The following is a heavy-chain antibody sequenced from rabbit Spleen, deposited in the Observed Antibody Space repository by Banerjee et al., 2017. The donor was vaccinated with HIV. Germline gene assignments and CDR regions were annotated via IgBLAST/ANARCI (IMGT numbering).Heavy chain of an antibody. D-gene: IGHD4-1*01. J-gene: IGHJ6*01. CDR2: TTGGRGAFT. Sequence: QEQLEESGGDLVKPEGSLTLTCTASGFSFTYGYVMSWVRQAPGKGLEWIACTTGGRGAFTYYASWAKGRFTCSKASSTTVTLQMTSLTAADTATYFCARDLDGVIGWNFGWWGQGTLVTVS. CDR3: ARDLDGVIGWNFGW. CDR1: GFSFTYGYV. V-gene: IGHV1S45*01.